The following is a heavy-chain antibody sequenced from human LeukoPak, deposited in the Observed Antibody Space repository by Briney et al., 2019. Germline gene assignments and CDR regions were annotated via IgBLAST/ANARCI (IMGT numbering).Heavy chain of an antibody. CDR3: ARDLRSEGSGWYVFSYYYMDV. CDR1: GFTFSSYD. Sequence: PGGSLRLSCAASGFTFSSYDINWVRQAPGKGLEWVSSITGSSSYTNYADSVRGRFTISRDNAKNSLYLQMHSLRAEDTAVYYCARDLRSEGSGWYVFSYYYMDVWGEGTTVTVSS. D-gene: IGHD6-19*01. CDR2: ITGSSSYT. V-gene: IGHV3-21*04. J-gene: IGHJ6*03.